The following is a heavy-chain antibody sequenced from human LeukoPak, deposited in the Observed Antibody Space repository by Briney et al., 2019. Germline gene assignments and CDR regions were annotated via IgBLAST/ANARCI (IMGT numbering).Heavy chain of an antibody. D-gene: IGHD4-17*01. CDR2: IYSGGST. Sequence: GGSLRLSCAASGFTVSSNYMSWVRQAPGKGLEWVSVIYSGGSTYYADSVKGRFTISRDNSKNTLYLQMNSLRAEDTAVYYCARGPYGDYQKAYFDYWGQGTLVTVSS. CDR3: ARGPYGDYQKAYFDY. CDR1: GFTVSSNY. V-gene: IGHV3-53*01. J-gene: IGHJ4*02.